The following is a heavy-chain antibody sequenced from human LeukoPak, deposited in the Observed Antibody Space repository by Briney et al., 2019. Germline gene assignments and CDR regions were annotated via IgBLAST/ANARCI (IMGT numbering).Heavy chain of an antibody. CDR3: ATRYCSISACRASSHHCFDV. V-gene: IGHV3-9*01. Sequence: GGSLRLSCAASGFTFDDYAMHWVRQAPGKGLGGASGISWNSVSIGYADSVKGRFTISRDNAKNFVYLQLNSLRVEDTAVYHCATRYCSISACRASSHHCFDVWGKGTTVTVSS. D-gene: IGHD2-2*01. CDR2: ISWNSVSI. CDR1: GFTFDDYA. J-gene: IGHJ6*04.